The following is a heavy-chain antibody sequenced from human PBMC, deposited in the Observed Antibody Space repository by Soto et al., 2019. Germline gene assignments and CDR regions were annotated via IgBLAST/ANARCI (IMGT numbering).Heavy chain of an antibody. Sequence: SVNVSCKAFGGTFSSYAISWVRQAPGQGLEWMGGIIPIFGTANYAQKFQGRVTITADESTSTAYMELSSLRSEDTAVYYCAREVYCTNGVCPYFDYWGQGTLVTVSS. D-gene: IGHD2-8*01. CDR1: GGTFSSYA. J-gene: IGHJ4*02. V-gene: IGHV1-69*13. CDR2: IIPIFGTA. CDR3: AREVYCTNGVCPYFDY.